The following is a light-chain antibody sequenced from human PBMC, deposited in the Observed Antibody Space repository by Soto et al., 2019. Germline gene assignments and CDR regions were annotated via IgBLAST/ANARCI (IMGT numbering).Light chain of an antibody. CDR3: QHYDNWPPWT. J-gene: IGKJ1*01. CDR2: AAS. Sequence: ETVMTQSPATLSLSPGERATLSCRASQNVNSNLAWYQQKPGQAPRLLIYAASTRAAGIPARFRGSGSGTEFILTISSLQSEDFAVYYCQHYDNWPPWTFGQGTKVDIK. CDR1: QNVNSN. V-gene: IGKV3-15*01.